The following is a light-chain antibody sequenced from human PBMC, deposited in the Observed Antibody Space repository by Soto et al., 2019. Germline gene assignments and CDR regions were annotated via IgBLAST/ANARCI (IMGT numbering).Light chain of an antibody. CDR2: SAS. CDR3: QQANSLPHT. CDR1: QGINTW. Sequence: DLQMTQSPSSVSASVGDSVTITCRASQGINTWLAWYQQKPGKAPKLLIYSASSLFSGVPSRFSGSASGTDFTLTISSLQPEDFATYYCQQANSLPHTFGQGTTLEIK. J-gene: IGKJ2*01. V-gene: IGKV1-12*01.